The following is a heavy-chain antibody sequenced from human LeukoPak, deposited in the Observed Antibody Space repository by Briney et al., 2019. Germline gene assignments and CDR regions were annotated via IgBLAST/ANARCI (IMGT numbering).Heavy chain of an antibody. D-gene: IGHD5-24*01. CDR1: GYSFTSYW. Sequence: GESLKISCKGSGYSFTSYWIGWVRQMPGKGLEWMGIIYPDDSDTRYSPSFQGQVTISADESISTAYLQWSSLKASDIAMYYCARGRDGYNYFDAFDIWGQGTMVTVSS. J-gene: IGHJ3*02. CDR2: IYPDDSDT. CDR3: ARGRDGYNYFDAFDI. V-gene: IGHV5-51*01.